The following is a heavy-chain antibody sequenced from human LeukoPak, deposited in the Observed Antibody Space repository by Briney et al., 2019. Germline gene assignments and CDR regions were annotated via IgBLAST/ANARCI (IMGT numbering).Heavy chain of an antibody. Sequence: ASVKVSCKASGYTFTSYDINWVRQATGQGLEWMGWMNPNSGNTGYAQKFQGRVTITRNTSISTAYMELSSLRSEDTAVYYCARGSGSYYAFDIWGQGTMVTDSS. V-gene: IGHV1-8*03. D-gene: IGHD1-26*01. J-gene: IGHJ3*02. CDR2: MNPNSGNT. CDR1: GYTFTSYD. CDR3: ARGSGSYYAFDI.